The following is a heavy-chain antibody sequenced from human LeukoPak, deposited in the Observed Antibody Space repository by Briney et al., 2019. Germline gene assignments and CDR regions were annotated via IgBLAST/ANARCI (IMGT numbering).Heavy chain of an antibody. CDR3: ARGAGLRFLEWLLHMDV. V-gene: IGHV1-69*01. J-gene: IGHJ6*03. Sequence: SVKVSCKASGGTFSSYAISWVRQAPGQGLEWMGGIIPIFGTANYAQKFQGRVTITADESTSTAYMELSSLRSEDTAVYYCARGAGLRFLEWLLHMDVWGKGTTVTVSS. D-gene: IGHD3-3*01. CDR2: IIPIFGTA. CDR1: GGTFSSYA.